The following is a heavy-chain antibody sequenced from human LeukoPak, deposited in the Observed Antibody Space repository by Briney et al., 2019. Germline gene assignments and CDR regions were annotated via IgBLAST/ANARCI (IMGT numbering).Heavy chain of an antibody. CDR3: ARENLGSSDFDY. Sequence: ASVKVSCKASGGTFSSYAISWVRQAPGQGLEWMGGIIPIFGTANYAQKFQGRVTITADKSTSTAYMELSSLRSDDTAVYYCARENLGSSDFDYWGQGTLVTVSS. CDR2: IIPIFGTA. CDR1: GGTFSSYA. D-gene: IGHD6-6*01. J-gene: IGHJ4*02. V-gene: IGHV1-69*06.